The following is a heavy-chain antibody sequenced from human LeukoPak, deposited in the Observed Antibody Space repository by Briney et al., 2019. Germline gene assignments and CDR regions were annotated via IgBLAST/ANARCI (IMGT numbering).Heavy chain of an antibody. J-gene: IGHJ4*02. CDR1: GFTFDDYA. CDR3: AKSPYDSSGYLDY. V-gene: IGHV3-9*03. Sequence: GGSLRLSCAASGFTFDDYAMHWVRQAPGKGLEWVSGISWNSGSIGYADSVKGRFTISRDNAKNSLYLQMNSLRAEDMVLYYCAKSPYDSSGYLDYWGQGTLATVSS. D-gene: IGHD3-22*01. CDR2: ISWNSGSI.